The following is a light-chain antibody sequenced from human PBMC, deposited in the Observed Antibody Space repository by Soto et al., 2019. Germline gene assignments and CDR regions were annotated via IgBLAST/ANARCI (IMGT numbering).Light chain of an antibody. Sequence: QSALTQPASVSGSPGQSITISCTGTSGDVGGYKYVSWYQQHPGKVPKLIIYEVSKRPSGVSNRFSGSKSGNTASLTISGLQGEDESHYYCSSYTSDTTVLFGGGTKLTVL. J-gene: IGLJ2*01. V-gene: IGLV2-14*01. CDR3: SSYTSDTTVL. CDR1: SGDVGGYKY. CDR2: EVS.